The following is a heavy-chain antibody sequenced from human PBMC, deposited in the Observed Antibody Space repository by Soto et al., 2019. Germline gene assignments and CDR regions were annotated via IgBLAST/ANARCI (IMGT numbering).Heavy chain of an antibody. CDR3: ARDGGGSYRFDYYGLDV. J-gene: IGHJ6*02. D-gene: IGHD5-18*01. CDR1: GGSISSGAHY. V-gene: IGHV4-30-4*01. Sequence: QLHLQESGPGLVKPSQTLSLTCAVSGGSISSGAHYWSWIRQPPGKGLEWIGYISYSGSTYYNPSLKLRVHITLDTSKNQYYLRVSSVTAADTAVDYYARDGGGSYRFDYYGLDVGGLCTTVTVSS. CDR2: ISYSGST.